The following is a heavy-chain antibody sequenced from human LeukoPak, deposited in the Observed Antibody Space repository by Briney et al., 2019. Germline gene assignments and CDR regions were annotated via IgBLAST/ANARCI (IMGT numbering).Heavy chain of an antibody. V-gene: IGHV3-20*04. CDR1: GFTFDDYG. Sequence: PGGSLRLSCAASGFTFDDYGMSWVRQAPGKGLEWVSGINWNGGSTGYADSVKGRFTISRDNAKNSLYLQTNSLRAEDTALYYCARDPPIAAAGTEDYWGQGTLVTVSS. CDR2: INWNGGST. CDR3: ARDPPIAAAGTEDY. D-gene: IGHD6-13*01. J-gene: IGHJ4*02.